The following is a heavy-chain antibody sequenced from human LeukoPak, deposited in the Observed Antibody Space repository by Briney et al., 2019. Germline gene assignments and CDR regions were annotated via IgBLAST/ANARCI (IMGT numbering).Heavy chain of an antibody. Sequence: SETLSLTCNVSGGSISNYYWSWIRQPPGKGLEWIGYIYYSGSTNYNPSLKSRLTISVDKSKNQFSLRLSSVTAADTAVYYCARDYDVLTAYPPTQLFDPWGQGTLVTVSS. CDR3: ARDYDVLTAYPPTQLFDP. CDR1: GGSISNYY. V-gene: IGHV4-59*01. J-gene: IGHJ5*02. CDR2: IYYSGST. D-gene: IGHD3-9*01.